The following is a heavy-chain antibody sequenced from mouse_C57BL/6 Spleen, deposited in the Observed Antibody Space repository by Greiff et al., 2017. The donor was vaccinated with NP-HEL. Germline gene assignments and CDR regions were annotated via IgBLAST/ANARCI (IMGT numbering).Heavy chain of an antibody. Sequence: EVQLQESGAELVRPGASVKLSCTASGFNIKDYYMHWVKQRPEQGLEWIGRIDPEDGDTEYAPKFQGKATMTADTSSNTAHLQLSSLTSEDTAVYYCTSSAGSSYVDAYWGQGTLVTVSA. V-gene: IGHV14-1*01. CDR3: TSSAGSSYVDAY. CDR2: IDPEDGDT. J-gene: IGHJ3*01. CDR1: GFNIKDYY. D-gene: IGHD1-1*01.